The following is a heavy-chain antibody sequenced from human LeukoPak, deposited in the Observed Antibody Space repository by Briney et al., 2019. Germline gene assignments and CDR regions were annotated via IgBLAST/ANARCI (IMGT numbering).Heavy chain of an antibody. V-gene: IGHV1-2*06. D-gene: IGHD2-2*01. CDR3: VSHFGPGPV. J-gene: IGHJ4*02. CDR1: GYTFTDHH. CDR2: THPNNNAGT. Sequence: GASVKVSCRTSGYTFTDHHVHWARQAPGQGLEWMGRTHPNNNAGTDYAQKFQGRATLTRDMSITTAYMELTGLTSDDAAVYYCVSHFGPGPVWGQGTLVTVS.